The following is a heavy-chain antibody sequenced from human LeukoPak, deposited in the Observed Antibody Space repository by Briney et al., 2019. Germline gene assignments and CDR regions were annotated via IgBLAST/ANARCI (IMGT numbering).Heavy chain of an antibody. V-gene: IGHV4-59*07. CDR1: GHSHSSLY. CDR2: FYYSGST. D-gene: IGHD6-25*01. CDR3: ARLLDNDSSGYPDTVDM. Sequence: SHTLSLTCTFSGHSHSSLYWSWARHPPRKGREWVGSFYYSGSTKYNPSLQSRVTISLDRSENNFSLKLTSVTAADTAVYYCARLLDNDSSGYPDTVDMWGQGTVVTVSS. J-gene: IGHJ3*02.